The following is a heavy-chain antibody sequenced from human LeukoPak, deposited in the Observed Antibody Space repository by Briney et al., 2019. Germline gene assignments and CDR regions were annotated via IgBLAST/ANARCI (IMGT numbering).Heavy chain of an antibody. Sequence: GGSLRLSCAASEVTFSSYWMSWVRQAPGKGLEWVANIKQDGSEKYYVDSVKGRFTISRDNAKNSLYLQMNSLRAEDTAVYYCASGGYSSGWFSYKTFDYWGQGTLVTVSS. CDR1: EVTFSSYW. V-gene: IGHV3-7*02. CDR2: IKQDGSEK. J-gene: IGHJ4*02. CDR3: ASGGYSSGWFSYKTFDY. D-gene: IGHD6-19*01.